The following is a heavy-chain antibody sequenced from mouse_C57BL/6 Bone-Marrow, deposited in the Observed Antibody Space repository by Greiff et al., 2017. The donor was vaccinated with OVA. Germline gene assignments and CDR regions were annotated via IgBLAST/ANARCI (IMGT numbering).Heavy chain of an antibody. D-gene: IGHD1-2*01. CDR1: GFTFSSYA. CDR3: ARPDYYGYV. J-gene: IGHJ1*03. CDR2: ISDGGSYT. V-gene: IGHV5-4*01. Sequence: EVQGVESGGGLVKPGGSLKLSCAASGFTFSSYAMSWVRQTPEKRLEWVATISDGGSYTYYPDNVKGRFTISRDNAKNNLYLQMSHLKSEDTAMYYCARPDYYGYVWGTGTTVTVSS.